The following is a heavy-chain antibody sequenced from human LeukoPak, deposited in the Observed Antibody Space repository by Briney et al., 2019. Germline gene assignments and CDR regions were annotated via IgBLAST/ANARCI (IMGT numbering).Heavy chain of an antibody. J-gene: IGHJ5*02. D-gene: IGHD3-16*02. CDR2: ISSRGDTI. Sequence: PGGSLRLSCTASAFTFGEYTMSWVRQAPGKGLEWVSSISSRGDTIDYADSVKGRFTISRDNAKNSLYLQMNSLRAEDTAVYYCARSPSSFDPWGQGALDTVSS. V-gene: IGHV3-48*01. CDR3: ARSPSSFDP. CDR1: AFTFGEYT.